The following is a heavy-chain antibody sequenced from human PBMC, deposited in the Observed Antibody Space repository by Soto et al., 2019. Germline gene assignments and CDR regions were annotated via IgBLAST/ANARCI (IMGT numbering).Heavy chain of an antibody. Sequence: PGGSLRLSCAASGFTFSSYSMSWVRQAPGKGLEWVSAISGSGATTSYADSVKGRFTVSRDNSKNTLYLQMNSLRVEDTAVYYCAKLRYFDWSSYNWFEYWGQGTPVTVS. D-gene: IGHD3-9*01. CDR1: GFTFSSYS. CDR3: AKLRYFDWSSYNWFEY. CDR2: ISGSGATT. V-gene: IGHV3-23*01. J-gene: IGHJ5*01.